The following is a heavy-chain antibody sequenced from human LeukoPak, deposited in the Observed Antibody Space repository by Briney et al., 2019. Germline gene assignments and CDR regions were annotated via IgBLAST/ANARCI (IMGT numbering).Heavy chain of an antibody. Sequence: PSETLSLTCAVYGGSFSGYYWSWIRQPPGKGLEWIGEINHSGSTNYNPSLKSRVTISVDTTKNQFSLKLSSVTAADTAVYYCARLRLLRYFDLGRIDAFDIWGQGTMVTVSS. CDR3: ARLRLLRYFDLGRIDAFDI. D-gene: IGHD3-9*01. CDR2: INHSGST. CDR1: GGSFSGYY. J-gene: IGHJ3*02. V-gene: IGHV4-34*01.